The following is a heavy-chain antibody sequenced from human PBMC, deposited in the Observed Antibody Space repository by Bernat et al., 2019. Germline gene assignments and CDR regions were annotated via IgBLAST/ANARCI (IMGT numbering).Heavy chain of an antibody. J-gene: IGHJ4*02. CDR2: ISAYNGNT. Sequence: QVQLVQSGAEVKKPGASVKVSCKASGYTFTSYGISWVRQAPGQGLEWMGWISAYNGNTNYAQKLQGRVTMTTDTSTSTAYMELRSLRSDDTAVYYCARDINSWDILTCYYWGKYYFDYWGQGTLVTVSS. CDR3: ARDINSWDILTCYYWGKYYFDY. V-gene: IGHV1-18*01. D-gene: IGHD3-9*01. CDR1: GYTFTSYG.